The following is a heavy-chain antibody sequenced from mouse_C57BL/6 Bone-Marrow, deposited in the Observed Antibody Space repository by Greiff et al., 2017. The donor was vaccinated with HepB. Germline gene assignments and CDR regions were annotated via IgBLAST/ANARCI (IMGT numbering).Heavy chain of an antibody. CDR1: GYTFTSYW. D-gene: IGHD2-4*01. CDR2: IHPNSGST. CDR3: TRRGIYDYALYY. Sequence: QVQLQQSGAELVKPGASVKLSCKASGYTFTSYWMHWVKQRPGQGLEWIGMIHPNSGSTNYNEKFKSQATLTVDKSSSKAYMQLSSLTSEDSAVYYCTRRGIYDYALYYWGQGTTLTVSS. V-gene: IGHV1-64*01. J-gene: IGHJ2*01.